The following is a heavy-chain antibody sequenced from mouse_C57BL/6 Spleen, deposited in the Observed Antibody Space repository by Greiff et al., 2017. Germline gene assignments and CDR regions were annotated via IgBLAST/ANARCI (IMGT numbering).Heavy chain of an antibody. V-gene: IGHV1-69*01. Sequence: QVQLQQSGAELVMPGASVKLSCKASGYTFTSYWMQWVKQRPGQGLEWIGEIDPSDSYTNYNQKFKGKSTLTLDKSSSTAYMQLSSLTSEDSAVYYCASTMVTTGAMDYWGQGTSVTVSS. J-gene: IGHJ4*01. CDR2: IDPSDSYT. CDR3: ASTMVTTGAMDY. D-gene: IGHD2-2*01. CDR1: GYTFTSYW.